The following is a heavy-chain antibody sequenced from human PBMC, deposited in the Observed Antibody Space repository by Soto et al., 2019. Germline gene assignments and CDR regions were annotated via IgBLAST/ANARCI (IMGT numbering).Heavy chain of an antibody. CDR2: INDRGSI. CDR3: ARESHDMLTGPPWVWYFDL. Sequence: QVQLQQWGAGPLRPLETLSLTCGVSGGSFSGYYWAWIRQSPGKGVEWIGEINDRGSINYNPSLKSRVSISVDTSKNHYSLNLRSVTAADTAIYYCARESHDMLTGPPWVWYFDLWGRGTLVTVSS. CDR1: GGSFSGYY. D-gene: IGHD3-9*01. J-gene: IGHJ2*01. V-gene: IGHV4-34*01.